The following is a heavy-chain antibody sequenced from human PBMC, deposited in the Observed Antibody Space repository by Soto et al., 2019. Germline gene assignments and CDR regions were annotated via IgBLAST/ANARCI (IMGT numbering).Heavy chain of an antibody. CDR2: IGTGGDTT. CDR1: GLTFRIYA. CDR3: AKDPTMTTFAY. V-gene: IGHV3-23*01. Sequence: LRLSCAASGLTFRIYAMSWVRQAPGKGLEWVSGIGTGGDTTYYADAVKGRFTISRDNSKNTPFLQMNSLRAEDTAVYYCAKDPTMTTFAYWGKGILVTVSS. J-gene: IGHJ4*02. D-gene: IGHD3-16*01.